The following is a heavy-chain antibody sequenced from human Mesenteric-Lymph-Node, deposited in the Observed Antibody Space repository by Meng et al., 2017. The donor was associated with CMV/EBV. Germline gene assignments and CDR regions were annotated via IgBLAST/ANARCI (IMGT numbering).Heavy chain of an antibody. CDR1: GGTFSSYA. Sequence: SVKVSCKASGGTFSSYAISWVRQAPGQGLEWMGGIIPIFGTANYAQKFQGRVTITTDESTSTAYMELSSLRSEDTAVYYCARVGYCSSTSCYTWFDPWGQGTLVTVSS. CDR3: ARVGYCSSTSCYTWFDP. CDR2: IIPIFGTA. V-gene: IGHV1-69*05. J-gene: IGHJ5*02. D-gene: IGHD2-2*02.